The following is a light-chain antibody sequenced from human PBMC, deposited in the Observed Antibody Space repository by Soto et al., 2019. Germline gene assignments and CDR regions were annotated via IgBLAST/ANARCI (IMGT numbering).Light chain of an antibody. V-gene: IGKV1-5*03. CDR3: QQYNTYFSLT. CDR2: KTS. CDR1: QTISSW. Sequence: DIQMTQSPSTLSASVGDRVTIACRASQTISSWVAWYQQKPGKAPRLLLYKTSSLESGVPSRFSGSGSGTEFTLTISGLQPDDFASYDCQQYNTYFSLTFGGGTKVDIK. J-gene: IGKJ4*01.